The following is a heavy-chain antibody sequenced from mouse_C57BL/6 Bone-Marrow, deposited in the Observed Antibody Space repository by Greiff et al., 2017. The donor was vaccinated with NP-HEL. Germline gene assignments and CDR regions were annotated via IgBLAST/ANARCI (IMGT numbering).Heavy chain of an antibody. CDR2: IYPGSGNT. V-gene: IGHV1-76*01. CDR3: ARSPTVVDPFAY. Sequence: VQLQQSGAELVRPGASVKLSCKASGYTFTDYYINWVKQRPGQGLEWIARIYPGSGNTYYNEKFKGKATLTAEKSSSTAYMQLSSLTSEDSAVYFCARSPTVVDPFAYWGQGTLVTVSA. D-gene: IGHD1-1*01. J-gene: IGHJ3*01. CDR1: GYTFTDYY.